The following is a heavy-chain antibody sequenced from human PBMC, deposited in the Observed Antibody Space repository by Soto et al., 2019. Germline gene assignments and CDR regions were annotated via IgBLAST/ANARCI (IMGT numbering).Heavy chain of an antibody. CDR2: INRDGSSI. CDR3: AREIATTGEYYFDY. Sequence: GGSLRLSCAASGFTFSSYWMHWVRQAPGKGLVWVSRINRDGSSINYADSARGRVTISRDNAKNTLYLQVNGLRAEDTAVYYCAREIATTGEYYFDYWGQGILVTAPQ. D-gene: IGHD6-13*01. J-gene: IGHJ4*02. V-gene: IGHV3-74*01. CDR1: GFTFSSYW.